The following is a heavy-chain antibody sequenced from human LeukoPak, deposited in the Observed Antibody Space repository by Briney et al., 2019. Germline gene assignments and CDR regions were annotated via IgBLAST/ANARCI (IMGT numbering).Heavy chain of an antibody. V-gene: IGHV3-23*01. J-gene: IGHJ4*02. Sequence: GGSLRLSCAASGFTFSSYAMSWVRQAPGKGLERVSAISGSGGSTYYADSVKGRFTISRDNPKNTLYLQMNSLRAEDTAVYYCAPRGVAGSFDYWGQGTLVTVSS. D-gene: IGHD6-19*01. CDR3: APRGVAGSFDY. CDR1: GFTFSSYA. CDR2: ISGSGGST.